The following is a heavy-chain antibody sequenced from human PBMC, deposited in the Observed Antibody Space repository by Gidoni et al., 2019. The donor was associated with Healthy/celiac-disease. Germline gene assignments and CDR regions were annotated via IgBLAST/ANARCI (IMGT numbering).Heavy chain of an antibody. Sequence: QVQLQESGPGLVKPSETLSLTCTVSGGSISSYYWSWIRQPPGKGLEWIGYIYYSGSTNYNPSLKSRVTISVDTSKNQFSLKLSSVTAADTAVYYCARDGDYGDYGGWFDPWGQGTLVTVSS. CDR2: IYYSGST. J-gene: IGHJ5*02. CDR1: GGSISSYY. D-gene: IGHD4-17*01. CDR3: ARDGDYGDYGGWFDP. V-gene: IGHV4-59*01.